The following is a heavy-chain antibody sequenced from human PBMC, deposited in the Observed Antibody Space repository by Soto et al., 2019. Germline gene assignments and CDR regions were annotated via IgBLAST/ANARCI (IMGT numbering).Heavy chain of an antibody. V-gene: IGHV3-64*01. CDR2: ISSNGGST. D-gene: IGHD5-12*01. Sequence: GSLRLSCAASGFTFSSYAMHWVLQAPGKGLEYVSAISSNGGSTDYANSVKGRFTISRDNSKSTLYLQMGSLRAEDMAVYYCARGGRGYEFDYWGQGTLVTVSS. CDR3: ARGGRGYEFDY. CDR1: GFTFSSYA. J-gene: IGHJ4*02.